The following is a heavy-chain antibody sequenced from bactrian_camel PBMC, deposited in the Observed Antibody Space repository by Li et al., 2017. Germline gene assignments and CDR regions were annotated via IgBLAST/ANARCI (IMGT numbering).Heavy chain of an antibody. CDR2: IDKNGSV. D-gene: IGHD1*01. Sequence: HVQLVESGGGSVQAGGSLRLACAASGYTYNNHCMGWFRQRPGERSEGIAIIDKNGSVTYADSVKDRLTISQDNAKNTLYLQMNSLKPEDTGMYNCVEDPGASRCNDAGWTAATLGIFWGQGTQVTVS. CDR3: VEDPGASRCNDAGWTAATLGIF. CDR1: GYTYNNHC. V-gene: IGHV3S53*01. J-gene: IGHJ4*01.